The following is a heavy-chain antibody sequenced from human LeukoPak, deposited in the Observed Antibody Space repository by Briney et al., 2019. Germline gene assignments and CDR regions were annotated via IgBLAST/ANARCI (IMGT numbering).Heavy chain of an antibody. CDR3: ARSYDFWSGYPDY. Sequence: GGSLRLSCAASGFTFSSYSMNWVRQAPGKGLEWVSSISGSSSYIYYADSVKGRFTISRDNAKNSLYLQMNSLRAEDTALYYCARSYDFWSGYPDYWGQGTLVTVSS. V-gene: IGHV3-21*04. CDR1: GFTFSSYS. CDR2: ISGSSSYI. D-gene: IGHD3-3*01. J-gene: IGHJ4*02.